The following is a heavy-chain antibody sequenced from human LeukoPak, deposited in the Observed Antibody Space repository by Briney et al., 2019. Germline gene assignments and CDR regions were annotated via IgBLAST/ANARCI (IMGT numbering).Heavy chain of an antibody. V-gene: IGHV4-39*01. CDR2: FYNTGST. CDR1: GGSISGSNHF. Sequence: SETLSLTCIVSGGSISGSNHFWGWIRQPPGKGLEWIGSFYNTGSTYYNPSLRSRVTISADTSKNEFFLNLSSVTAADTAVYYCAKQRGGDGYTRYYYYYIDVWGKGATVTVSS. CDR3: AKQRGGDGYTRYYYYYIDV. J-gene: IGHJ6*03. D-gene: IGHD5-24*01.